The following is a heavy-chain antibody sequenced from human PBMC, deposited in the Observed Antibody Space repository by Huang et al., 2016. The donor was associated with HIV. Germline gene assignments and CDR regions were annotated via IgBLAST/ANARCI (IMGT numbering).Heavy chain of an antibody. Sequence: EVHLVQSGAEVKEPGESLKISCQASGYNFDRYWIGWVRQMPGKGLAWMGVIYPGDADTRYDQSFQGQVTISADQAINTAYLQWSSLKTSDTAIYFCARQGLWLPPTDPFDYWGQGTPVTVSA. CDR3: ARQGLWLPPTDPFDY. CDR2: IYPGDADT. V-gene: IGHV5-51*01. CDR1: GYNFDRYW. J-gene: IGHJ4*02. D-gene: IGHD3-10*01.